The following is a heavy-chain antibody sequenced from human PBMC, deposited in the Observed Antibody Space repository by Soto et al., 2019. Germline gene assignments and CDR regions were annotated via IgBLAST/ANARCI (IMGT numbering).Heavy chain of an antibody. Sequence: PSETLSLTCTVSGGSISSYYWSWIRQPPGKGLEWIGYIYYSGSTNYNPSLKSRVTISVDTSKNQFSLKLSSVTAADTAVYYCARHVFLYGSGRTPEYFQHWGQGTLVTVSS. V-gene: IGHV4-59*08. J-gene: IGHJ1*01. CDR1: GGSISSYY. D-gene: IGHD3-10*01. CDR3: ARHVFLYGSGRTPEYFQH. CDR2: IYYSGST.